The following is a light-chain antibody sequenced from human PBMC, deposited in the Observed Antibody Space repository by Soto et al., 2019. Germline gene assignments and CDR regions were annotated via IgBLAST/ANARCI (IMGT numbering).Light chain of an antibody. J-gene: IGKJ1*01. CDR3: QQLNNYPRT. Sequence: DIQMTQSPSTLYASLGDRVTITCRASQSISSWLAWYQQKPGKAPKLLIYDASSLESGVPSRFSGGGAGTEFTLTISNLQPEDFATYYCQQLNNYPRTFGQGTKVDIK. CDR2: DAS. CDR1: QSISSW. V-gene: IGKV1-5*01.